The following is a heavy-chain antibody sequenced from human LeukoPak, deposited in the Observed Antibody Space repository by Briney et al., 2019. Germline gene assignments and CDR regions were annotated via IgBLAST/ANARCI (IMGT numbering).Heavy chain of an antibody. V-gene: IGHV3-66*01. J-gene: IGHJ4*02. D-gene: IGHD3-16*02. Sequence: GGSLRLSCAASGFTFSSNYMSWVGKAPGKGLEWVSVIYSGGSTYYADSVKGRFTISRDDSKNTLYLQMNSLRAEDTAVYYCARVYDDYDYVWGSYLISGLDYWGQGTLVTVSS. CDR2: IYSGGST. CDR3: ARVYDDYDYVWGSYLISGLDY. CDR1: GFTFSSNY.